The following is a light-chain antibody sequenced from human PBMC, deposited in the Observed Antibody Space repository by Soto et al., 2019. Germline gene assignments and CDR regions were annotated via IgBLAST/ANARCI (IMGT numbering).Light chain of an antibody. CDR3: ASWDDSLNGPV. Sequence: VLTQPPSASGTPGQRVTISCSGSSSNVGGNPVNWYQHVPTTAPKLLIYTNTQRPSGVPDRFSGSKSGTSASLAISGLQSEDEADYYCASWDDSLNGPVFGTGTKVTVL. CDR2: TNT. CDR1: SSNVGGNP. J-gene: IGLJ1*01. V-gene: IGLV1-44*01.